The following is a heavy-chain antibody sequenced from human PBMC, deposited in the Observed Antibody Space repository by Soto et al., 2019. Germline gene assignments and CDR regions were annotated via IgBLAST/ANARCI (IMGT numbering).Heavy chain of an antibody. CDR2: IYGSGRGI. CDR3: AKDAVHNDGLSLMDH. CDR1: GLPHSSFA. J-gene: IGHJ1*01. D-gene: IGHD3-16*01. Sequence: PGGSLRLSCTASGLPHSSFAMMWVRQAPGKGLECVSGIYGSGRGIEYADSVKGRFTISRDNSKNTVYLQMTDLRADDTAVYYCAKDAVHNDGLSLMDHWGQGPQVTVYS. V-gene: IGHV3-23*05.